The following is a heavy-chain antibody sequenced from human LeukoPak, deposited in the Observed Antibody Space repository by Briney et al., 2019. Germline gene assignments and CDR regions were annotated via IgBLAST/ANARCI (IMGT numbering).Heavy chain of an antibody. CDR2: IYYSGST. V-gene: IGHV4-59*01. D-gene: IGHD6-19*01. Sequence: SETLSLTCTVSGDSISSYYWSWIRQPPGKGLEWIGYIYYSGSTNYNPSLKSRVTISVDTSKDQFSLKLSTVTAADTAVYYCARDLSSSFDYWGQGTLVTVSS. CDR3: ARDLSSSFDY. CDR1: GDSISSYY. J-gene: IGHJ4*02.